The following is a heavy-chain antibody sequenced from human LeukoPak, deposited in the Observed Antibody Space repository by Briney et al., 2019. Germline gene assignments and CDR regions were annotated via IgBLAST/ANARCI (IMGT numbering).Heavy chain of an antibody. J-gene: IGHJ5*02. CDR1: GFTFSSYA. Sequence: GGSLRLSCAASGFTFSSYAMHWVRQAPGKGLEWVAVISYDGSNKYYADSVKGRFTISRDNAKNTVYLEMNSLSVEDTATYYCIRDFRSADLWGQGTMVTVTS. CDR2: ISYDGSNK. V-gene: IGHV3-30-3*01. CDR3: IRDFRSADL.